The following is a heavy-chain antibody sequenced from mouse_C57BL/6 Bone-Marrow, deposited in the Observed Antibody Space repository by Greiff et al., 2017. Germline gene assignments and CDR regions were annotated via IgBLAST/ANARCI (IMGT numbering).Heavy chain of an antibody. V-gene: IGHV1-59*01. Sequence: QVQLQQPGAELVRPGTSVKLSCKASGYTFTSYWMHWVKQRPGQGLEWIGVIDPSDSYTNYNQKFKGKATLTVDTSSSTAYMHLSSLTSEDSAVYYCAPITTVVDDWYFDVWGTGTTVTVSS. D-gene: IGHD1-1*01. CDR2: IDPSDSYT. CDR3: APITTVVDDWYFDV. J-gene: IGHJ1*03. CDR1: GYTFTSYW.